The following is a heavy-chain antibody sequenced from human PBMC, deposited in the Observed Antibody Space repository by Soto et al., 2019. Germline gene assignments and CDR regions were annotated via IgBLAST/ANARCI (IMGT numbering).Heavy chain of an antibody. D-gene: IGHD3-3*01. J-gene: IGHJ6*03. CDR1: GFPFSSYG. CDR2: IWYDGSNK. Sequence: GGSLRLSCAASGFPFSSYGMHWVRQAPGKGLEWVAVIWYDGSNKYYADSVKGRFTISRDNSKNTLYLQMNSLRAEDTAVYYCARDGLNYDFWSGYTRGYYYYYMDVWGKGTTVTVSS. V-gene: IGHV3-33*01. CDR3: ARDGLNYDFWSGYTRGYYYYYMDV.